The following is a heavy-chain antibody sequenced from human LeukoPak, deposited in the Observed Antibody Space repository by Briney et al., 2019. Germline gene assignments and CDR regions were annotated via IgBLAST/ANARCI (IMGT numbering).Heavy chain of an antibody. Sequence: GESLKTSCRGSGYSFTTYWIGWVRQMPGKGLEWMGIIYPGDSDTRYTPSLQGQVTMSADKSINTAYLQWSSLRASDTAMYYCARRQGCSSSSCPPDYWGQGTLVTVSP. D-gene: IGHD2-2*01. V-gene: IGHV5-51*01. CDR2: IYPGDSDT. CDR3: ARRQGCSSSSCPPDY. J-gene: IGHJ4*02. CDR1: GYSFTTYW.